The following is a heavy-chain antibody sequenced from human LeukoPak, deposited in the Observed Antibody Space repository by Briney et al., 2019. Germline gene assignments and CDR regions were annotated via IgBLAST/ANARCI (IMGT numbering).Heavy chain of an antibody. CDR1: GGSIGIYY. V-gene: IGHV4-59*08. Sequence: SSDTLSHTCTVCGGSIGIYYWRWLRQPPGKGRVGIGYIYYSGNPNYHPSLKSRVTISVGTSKPLFSLKLSCVTATHTGVYFCGSVCATSYFDYWGQGTLVTVSS. CDR2: IYYSGNP. CDR3: GSVCATSYFDY. D-gene: IGHD5-12*01. J-gene: IGHJ4*02.